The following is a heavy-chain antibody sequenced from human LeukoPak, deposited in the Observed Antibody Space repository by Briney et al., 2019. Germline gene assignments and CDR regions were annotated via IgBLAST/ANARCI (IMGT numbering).Heavy chain of an antibody. CDR1: GFTFSSYG. J-gene: IGHJ4*02. CDR2: ISGSGGST. V-gene: IGHV3-23*01. D-gene: IGHD3-9*01. CDR3: AKGPYYDILTGYGDY. Sequence: GGSLRLSCAASGFTFSSYGMHWVRQAPGKGLEWVSAISGSGGSTYYADSVKGRFTISRDNSKNTLYLQMNSLRAEDTAVYYCAKGPYYDILTGYGDYWGQGTLVTVSS.